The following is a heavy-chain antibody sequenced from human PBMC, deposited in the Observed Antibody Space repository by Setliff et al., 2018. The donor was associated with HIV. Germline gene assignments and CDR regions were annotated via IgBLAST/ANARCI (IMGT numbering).Heavy chain of an antibody. Sequence: SETLSLTCYVTDDPISSYYWSWVRQPAGKGLEWIGRLYVSGDTNYNPSLKSRVTMSLDTSKKHFSLNLRSVTAADTAVYYCALTGHRLLRGYMDVWGKGTTVTVS. CDR1: DDPISSYY. J-gene: IGHJ6*03. V-gene: IGHV4-4*07. CDR2: LYVSGDT. D-gene: IGHD2-15*01. CDR3: ALTGHRLLRGYMDV.